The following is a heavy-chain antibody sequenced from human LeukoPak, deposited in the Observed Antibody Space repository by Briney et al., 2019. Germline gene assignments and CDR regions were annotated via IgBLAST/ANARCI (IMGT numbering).Heavy chain of an antibody. V-gene: IGHV3-66*01. CDR3: AKNLLVVVTASDAFTI. CDR2: IYSGGTT. Sequence: GGSLRLSCAACGFSVRTKYMIGLREAPGRGLEGVSVIYSGGTTYYADSVKGRFTISRDNSKNTLYLQIDSLRAEDTAVYYCAKNLLVVVTASDAFTISGEGKMVT. CDR1: GFSVRTKY. D-gene: IGHD2-15*01. J-gene: IGHJ3*02.